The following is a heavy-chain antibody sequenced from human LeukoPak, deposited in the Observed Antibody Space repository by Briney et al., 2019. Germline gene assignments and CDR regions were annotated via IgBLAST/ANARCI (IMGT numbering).Heavy chain of an antibody. CDR2: ISGSGGST. J-gene: IGHJ4*02. CDR1: GFTFSSYA. D-gene: IGHD2-15*01. CDR3: AKDSDVVVAAGGDFDY. V-gene: IGHV3-23*01. Sequence: PGGSLRLSCAASGFTFSSYAMSWVRQAPGKGLEWVSAISGSGGSTYYADSVKGRFTISRDNPKNTLYLQMNSLRAEDTAVYYCAKDSDVVVAAGGDFDYWGQGTLVTVSS.